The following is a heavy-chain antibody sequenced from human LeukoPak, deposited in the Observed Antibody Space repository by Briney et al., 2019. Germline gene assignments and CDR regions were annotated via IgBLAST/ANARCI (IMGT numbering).Heavy chain of an antibody. CDR2: ISGSGGST. CDR3: AKSRNRYNWNYVADY. Sequence: GGSLRLSCAASGFTVSSNYMSWVRQAPGKGLEWVSAISGSGGSTYYADSVKGRFTISRDNSKNTLYLQMNSLRAEDTAVYYCAKSRNRYNWNYVADYWGQGTLVTVSS. CDR1: GFTVSSNY. V-gene: IGHV3-23*01. J-gene: IGHJ4*02. D-gene: IGHD1-7*01.